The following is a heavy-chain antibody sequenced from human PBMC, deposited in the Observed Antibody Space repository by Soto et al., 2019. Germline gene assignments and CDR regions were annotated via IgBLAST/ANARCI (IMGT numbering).Heavy chain of an antibody. D-gene: IGHD3-22*01. Sequence: SGPTLVNPTETLTLTCTVSGFSLSNARMGVSWIRQPPGKALEWLAHIFSNDEKSYSTSLKSRLTISKDTSKSQVVLTMTNMDPVDTATYYCARETGYYYDSSGSQGDAFDIWGQGTMVTVSS. CDR3: ARETGYYYDSSGSQGDAFDI. V-gene: IGHV2-26*01. J-gene: IGHJ3*02. CDR1: GFSLSNARMG. CDR2: IFSNDEK.